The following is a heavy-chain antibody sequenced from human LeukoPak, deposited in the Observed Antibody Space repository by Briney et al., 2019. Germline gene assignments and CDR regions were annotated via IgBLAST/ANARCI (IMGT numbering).Heavy chain of an antibody. CDR1: GYTFTSYG. J-gene: IGHJ4*02. CDR3: ARHSRRLYYYDSSGYYPHFDY. Sequence: ASVKVSCKASGYTFTSYGISWVRQAPGQGLEWMGWISAYNGNTNYAQKLQGRVTMTTDTSTSTAYMELRSLRSDDTAVYYCARHSRRLYYYDSSGYYPHFDYWGQGTLVTVSS. CDR2: ISAYNGNT. D-gene: IGHD3-22*01. V-gene: IGHV1-18*01.